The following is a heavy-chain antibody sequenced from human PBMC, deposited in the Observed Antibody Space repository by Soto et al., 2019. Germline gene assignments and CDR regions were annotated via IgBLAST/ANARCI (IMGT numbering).Heavy chain of an antibody. Sequence: GGSLRLSCAASGFTFSSYAMSWVRQAPGKGLEWVSAISGSGCSTYYADSVKGRFTISRDNSKNTLYLQMNSLRAEDTAVYYCAKDHGDNWNDGVFDYWGQGTLVTVSS. D-gene: IGHD1-20*01. J-gene: IGHJ4*02. CDR1: GFTFSSYA. V-gene: IGHV3-23*01. CDR3: AKDHGDNWNDGVFDY. CDR2: ISGSGCST.